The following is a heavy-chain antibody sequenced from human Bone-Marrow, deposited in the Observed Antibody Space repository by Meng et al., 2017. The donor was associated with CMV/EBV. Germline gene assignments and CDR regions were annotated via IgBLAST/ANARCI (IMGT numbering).Heavy chain of an antibody. J-gene: IGHJ4*02. CDR3: ARGRGMVRGVITY. V-gene: IGHV1-2*02. Sequence: KASGYTFTGYYMHWVRQAPGQGLEWMGWINPNSGGTNYAQKFQGRVTMTRDTSISTAYMELSRLRSDDTAVYYCARGRGMVRGVITYWGQGTLVTVSS. CDR2: INPNSGGT. D-gene: IGHD3-10*01. CDR1: GYTFTGYY.